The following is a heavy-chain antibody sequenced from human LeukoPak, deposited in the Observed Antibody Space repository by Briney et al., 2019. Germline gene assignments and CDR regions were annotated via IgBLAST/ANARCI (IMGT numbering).Heavy chain of an antibody. V-gene: IGHV3-73*01. CDR2: IRSKSNNYAT. CDR1: GFTFRGSA. D-gene: IGHD5-24*01. J-gene: IGHJ4*02. Sequence: GGSLRLSCAASGFTFRGSAMHWVRQASGKGLEWVGLIRSKSNNYATAYAASVKGRFTISRDDSRNTAYLQMSSLKTEDTAVYYCARDGRRDRDGYNPTYYFDYWGQGTLVTVSS. CDR3: ARDGRRDRDGYNPTYYFDY.